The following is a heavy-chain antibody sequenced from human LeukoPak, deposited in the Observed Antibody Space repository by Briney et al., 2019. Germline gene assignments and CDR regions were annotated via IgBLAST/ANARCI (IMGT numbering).Heavy chain of an antibody. CDR2: INPNSGGT. CDR1: GYTFTGYY. V-gene: IGHV1-2*06. Sequence: ASVKVSCKASGYTFTGYYMHWVRQAPGQGLDWMGRINPNSGGTNYAQKFQGRVTMTRDTSISTAYMELSRLRSDDTAVYYCARDDYDSSGYYRYWGQGTLVTVSS. CDR3: ARDDYDSSGYYRY. J-gene: IGHJ4*02. D-gene: IGHD3-22*01.